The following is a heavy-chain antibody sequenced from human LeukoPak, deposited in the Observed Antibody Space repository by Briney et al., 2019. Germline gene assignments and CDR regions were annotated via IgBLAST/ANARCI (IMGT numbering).Heavy chain of an antibody. Sequence: PGGSLRLSCAASGFTFSSYAMSWVRQAPGKGLEWVSAISGSGGSTYYADSVKGRFTISRDNSKNTLYLQMNSLRAEDTAVYYCAKDDQDTAMVDGLFDYWGQGTLVTVSS. D-gene: IGHD5-18*01. CDR1: GFTFSSYA. CDR2: ISGSGGST. CDR3: AKDDQDTAMVDGLFDY. J-gene: IGHJ4*02. V-gene: IGHV3-23*01.